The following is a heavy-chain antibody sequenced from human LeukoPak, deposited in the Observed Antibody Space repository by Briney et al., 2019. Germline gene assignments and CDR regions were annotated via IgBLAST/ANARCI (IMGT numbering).Heavy chain of an antibody. CDR3: AKDFQGTTPDAFDI. CDR1: GFTFSTYA. D-gene: IGHD1-7*01. Sequence: GGSLRLSCAASGFTFSTYAMTWVRQAPGKGLEWVSGISGSGGSTYYADSVKGRFTISRDNSKNTLYLQMNRLRAEDTAIYYWAKDFQGTTPDAFDIWGQGTMVTVSS. CDR2: ISGSGGST. V-gene: IGHV3-23*01. J-gene: IGHJ3*02.